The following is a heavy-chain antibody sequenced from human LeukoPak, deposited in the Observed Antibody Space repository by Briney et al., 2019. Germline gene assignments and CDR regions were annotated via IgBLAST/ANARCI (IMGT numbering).Heavy chain of an antibody. CDR3: ARAVGDSSSWVYYFDY. CDR1: GYTFTSYD. D-gene: IGHD6-13*01. CDR2: MNPNSGNT. V-gene: IGHV1-8*01. J-gene: IGHJ4*02. Sequence: ASVKVSCTASGYTFTSYDINWVRQATGQGLEWMGWMNPNSGNTGYAQKFQGRVTMTRNTSISTAYMELSSLRSEDTAVYYCARAVGDSSSWVYYFDYWGQRTLVTVSS.